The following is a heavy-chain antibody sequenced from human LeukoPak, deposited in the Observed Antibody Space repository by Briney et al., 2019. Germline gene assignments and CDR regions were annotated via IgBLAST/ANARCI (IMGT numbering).Heavy chain of an antibody. CDR2: INPNSGGT. D-gene: IGHD1-26*01. V-gene: IGHV1-2*02. Sequence: ASVKVSCTASGFTFTSYYMTWVRQAPGQGLEWMGWINPNSGGTNYAQKFQGRVTMTRDTSISTAYMELSRLRSDDTAVYYCARVPAGGDSGSHALHYWGQGTLVTVSS. CDR3: ARVPAGGDSGSHALHY. CDR1: GFTFTSYY. J-gene: IGHJ4*02.